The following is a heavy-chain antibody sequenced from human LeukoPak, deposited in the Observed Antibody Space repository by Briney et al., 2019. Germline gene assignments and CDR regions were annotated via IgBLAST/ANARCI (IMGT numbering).Heavy chain of an antibody. J-gene: IGHJ6*03. CDR2: IYYSGST. V-gene: IGHV4-59*01. CDR1: GGSISSYY. CDR3: ARVGGEITLGYCSSTSCYGYYYYMDV. Sequence: SETLSLTCTVSGGSISSYYWSWIRQPPGKGLEWIGYIYYSGSTNYNPSLKSRVTISVDTSKNQFSLKLSSVTAADTAVYYCARVGGEITLGYCSSTSCYGYYYYMDVWGKGTTVTVSS. D-gene: IGHD2-2*01.